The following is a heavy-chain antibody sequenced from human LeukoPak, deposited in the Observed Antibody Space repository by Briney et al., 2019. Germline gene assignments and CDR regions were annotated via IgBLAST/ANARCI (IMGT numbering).Heavy chain of an antibody. Sequence: PSETLSLTCAVSGGSFSGYYWSWIRQPPGKGLEWIGEINHSGSTNYNPSLKSRLPISVAATKTQFSLKLSSVTAADTAVYYCARGLPHYDILTGYYPKYYYYGMDVWGQGTTVTVSS. J-gene: IGHJ6*02. CDR1: GGSFSGYY. V-gene: IGHV4-34*01. D-gene: IGHD3-9*01. CDR2: INHSGST. CDR3: ARGLPHYDILTGYYPKYYYYGMDV.